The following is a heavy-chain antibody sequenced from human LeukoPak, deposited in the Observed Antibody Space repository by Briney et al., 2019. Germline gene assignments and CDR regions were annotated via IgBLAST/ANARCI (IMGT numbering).Heavy chain of an antibody. J-gene: IGHJ4*02. Sequence: PSETPSLTCTVSGASISNYYWSWIRQPPGKGLDWIGYSYYTGSTNYNPSLTSRVTISVDTSKNQFSLKLTSVTAADTAVYYCARFPCTSTSCSQRGTFDSWGQGTLVTVSS. CDR2: SYYTGST. CDR3: ARFPCTSTSCSQRGTFDS. CDR1: GASISNYY. D-gene: IGHD2-2*01. V-gene: IGHV4-59*01.